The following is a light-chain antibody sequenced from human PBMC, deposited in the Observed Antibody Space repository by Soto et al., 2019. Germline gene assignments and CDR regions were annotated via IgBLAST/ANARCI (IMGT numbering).Light chain of an antibody. CDR1: SGHSSYA. J-gene: IGLJ2*01. V-gene: IGLV4-69*01. CDR2: LNSDGSH. CDR3: QTWGTGNVV. Sequence: QAVVTQSPSASASLGASVKLTCTLSSGHSSYAIAWHQQQPEKGPRYLMKLNSDGSHSKGDGIPDRFSGSSSGAERYLTISSLQSEDEADYYCQTWGTGNVVFGGGTKLTDL.